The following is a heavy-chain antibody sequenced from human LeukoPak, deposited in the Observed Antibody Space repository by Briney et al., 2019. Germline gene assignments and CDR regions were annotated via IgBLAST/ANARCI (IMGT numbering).Heavy chain of an antibody. V-gene: IGHV1-2*02. D-gene: IGHD3-22*01. J-gene: IGHJ3*02. CDR1: GYTFTGYY. Sequence: ASVKVSCKASGYTFTGYYMHWVRQAPGQGLEWMGWINPNSGGTNYAQKFQGRVTMTRDTSISTAYMEPSRLRSDDTAVYYCARDHNYYDSSGYYPIWGQGTMVTVSS. CDR3: ARDHNYYDSSGYYPI. CDR2: INPNSGGT.